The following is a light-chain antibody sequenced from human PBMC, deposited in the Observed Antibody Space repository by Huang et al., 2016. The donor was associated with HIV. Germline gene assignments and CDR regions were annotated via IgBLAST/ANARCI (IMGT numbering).Light chain of an antibody. CDR2: DAS. V-gene: IGKV3-11*01. CDR3: QQSSSWPPVT. J-gene: IGKJ5*01. CDR1: QSVSSH. Sequence: EIVLTQSPATLSLSPGERATLSCRASQSVSSHLAWYQQKPGQAPRLLIYDASNRATGIPARFSGSRSGTDFTLTISGLEPEDFAVYYCQQSSSWPPVTFGQGTRLEIK.